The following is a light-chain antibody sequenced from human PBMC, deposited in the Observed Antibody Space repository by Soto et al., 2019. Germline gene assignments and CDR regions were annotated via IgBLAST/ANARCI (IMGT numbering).Light chain of an antibody. J-gene: IGKJ1*01. CDR2: KAS. CDR3: QHYNSYSEA. CDR1: QTISSW. Sequence: DIPMTQSPSTLSGSVGDRVTIPCRASQTISSWLAWHQQKPGKAPKLLIYKASTLKSGVPSRFSGSGSGTEFTLTISSLQPDDFATYYCQHYNSYSEAFGQGTKVDI. V-gene: IGKV1-5*03.